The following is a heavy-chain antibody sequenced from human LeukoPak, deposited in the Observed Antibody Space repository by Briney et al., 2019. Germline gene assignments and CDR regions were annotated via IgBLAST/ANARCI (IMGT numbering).Heavy chain of an antibody. CDR2: ISSSSGTI. CDR3: ARALGYSYGYAVDY. V-gene: IGHV3-48*01. Sequence: AGGSLRLSCAASGFIFSNYNMNWVRQTPGKGLEWLSYISSSSGTIYYADSVKGRFTISGDNAKNSLYLQMNSLRAEDTAVYYCARALGYSYGYAVDYWGQGTLVTVSS. J-gene: IGHJ4*02. CDR1: GFIFSNYN. D-gene: IGHD5-18*01.